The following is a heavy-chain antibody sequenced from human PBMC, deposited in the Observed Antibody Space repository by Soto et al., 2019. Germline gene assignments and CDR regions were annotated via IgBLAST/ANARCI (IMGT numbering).Heavy chain of an antibody. V-gene: IGHV3-11*01. Sequence: ESGGGLVTPGGSLRLSCAASGFTFSDYYMSWIRQAPGKGLEWVSYISSSGSTIYYADSVKGRFTISRDNAKNSLYLQMNSLRAEDTAVYYCARDLPDYGELLWYFDLWGRGTLVTVSS. D-gene: IGHD4-17*01. CDR2: ISSSGSTI. J-gene: IGHJ2*01. CDR1: GFTFSDYY. CDR3: ARDLPDYGELLWYFDL.